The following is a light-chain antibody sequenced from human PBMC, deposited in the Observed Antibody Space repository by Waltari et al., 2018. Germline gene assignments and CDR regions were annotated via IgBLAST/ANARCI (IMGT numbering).Light chain of an antibody. J-gene: IGKJ5*01. V-gene: IGKV3-15*01. CDR3: QQYNDWHLIT. CDR2: DAS. CDR1: QSVSIN. Sequence: EVVMTQSPATLSVFPGERATLSCRASQSVSINLAWYQQKPGQAPRLLIYDASTRATGIPARFSGSGSGTEFTLTISSLQSEDFANYYCQQYNDWHLITFGQVTRLEIK.